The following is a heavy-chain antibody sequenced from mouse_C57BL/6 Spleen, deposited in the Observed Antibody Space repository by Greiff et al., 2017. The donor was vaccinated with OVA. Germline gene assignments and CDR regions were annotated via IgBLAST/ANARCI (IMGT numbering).Heavy chain of an antibody. CDR3: ARGGNDYPWFAY. D-gene: IGHD2-4*01. CDR2: INPSNGGT. V-gene: IGHV1-53*01. CDR1: GYTFTSYW. Sequence: QVQLQQPGTELVKPGASVKLSCKASGYTFTSYWMHWVKQRPGQGLEWIGNINPSNGGTKYNEKFKSKATLTVDKSSSTAYMQLSSLTSEDSAVYYCARGGNDYPWFAYWGQGTLVTVSA. J-gene: IGHJ3*01.